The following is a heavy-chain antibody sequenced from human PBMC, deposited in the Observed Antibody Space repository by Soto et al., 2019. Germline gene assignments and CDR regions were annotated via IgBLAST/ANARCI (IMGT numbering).Heavy chain of an antibody. J-gene: IGHJ4*02. CDR1: GYTFTSYA. CDR3: ARGPGGPDGPGDY. Sequence: QVQLVQSGAEVKEPGASVKVSCKASGYTFTSYAMHWVRQAPGQRLEWMGWINAGNGNTKYSQKFQGRVTITRDTPASTAYMELSRLRSEDTAVYYCARGPGGPDGPGDYWGQGTLVIVSS. V-gene: IGHV1-3*01. CDR2: INAGNGNT. D-gene: IGHD2-15*01.